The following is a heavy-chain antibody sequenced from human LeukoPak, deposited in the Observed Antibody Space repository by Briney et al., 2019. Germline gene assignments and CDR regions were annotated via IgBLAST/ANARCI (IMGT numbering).Heavy chain of an antibody. CDR2: INPSGGST. J-gene: IGHJ4*02. CDR3: ARGHIPGIAAAVYGY. Sequence: ASVKVSCKASGYTFTSYYMHWVRQAPGQGLEWMGIINPSGGSTSYAQKFQGRVTMTRDMSTSTVYMELSSLRSEDTAVYYCARGHIPGIAAAVYGYWGQGTLVTVSS. CDR1: GYTFTSYY. D-gene: IGHD6-13*01. V-gene: IGHV1-46*01.